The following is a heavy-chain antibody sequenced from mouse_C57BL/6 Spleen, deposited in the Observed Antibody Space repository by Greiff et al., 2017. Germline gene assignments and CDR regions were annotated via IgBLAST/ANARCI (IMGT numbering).Heavy chain of an antibody. Sequence: EVQLQQSGPGLAKPSQTLSLTCSVTGYSITSDYWNWIRKFPGNKLEYMGYISYSGSTYYNPSRKSRISITRDTSKNQYYLQLNSVTTEDTATYYCARAPYYYGSSWGCDYWGQGTTLTVSS. J-gene: IGHJ2*01. CDR3: ARAPYYYGSSWGCDY. CDR1: GYSITSDY. CDR2: ISYSGST. V-gene: IGHV3-8*01. D-gene: IGHD1-1*01.